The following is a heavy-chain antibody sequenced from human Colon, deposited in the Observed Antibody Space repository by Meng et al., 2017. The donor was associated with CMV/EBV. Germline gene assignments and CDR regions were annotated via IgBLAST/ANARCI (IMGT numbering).Heavy chain of an antibody. CDR2: ISRSGDSI. CDR3: AGITFGSDTSCYSHFGMDV. J-gene: IGHJ6*02. Sequence: GESLKISCAASGFTFNNYEVNWVRQAPGKGLEWVSYISRSGDSIYYADSVKGRFTVTSDNANNSLYVQLNSRRGEDKAVYYCAGITFGSDTSCYSHFGMDVWGQGATVTVSS. V-gene: IGHV3-48*03. D-gene: IGHD2-2*02. CDR1: GFTFNNYE.